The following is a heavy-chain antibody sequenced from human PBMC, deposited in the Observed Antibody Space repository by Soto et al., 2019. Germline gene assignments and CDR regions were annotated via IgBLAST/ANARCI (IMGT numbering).Heavy chain of an antibody. CDR2: LASDGRDR. J-gene: IGHJ4*02. CDR3: AKDESHGPANYYFAS. CDR1: GFTFSNYA. V-gene: IGHV3-30*18. D-gene: IGHD2-2*01. Sequence: QVQLVESGGDVVQPGRSLTLSCAASGFTFSNYAMHWVRQPPGKGLEWVAVLASDGRDRHYADSVKGRLTVSRDNSQNSLYLQMNSLRAEDTAVYYCAKDESHGPANYYFASWGQGTLVTVSS.